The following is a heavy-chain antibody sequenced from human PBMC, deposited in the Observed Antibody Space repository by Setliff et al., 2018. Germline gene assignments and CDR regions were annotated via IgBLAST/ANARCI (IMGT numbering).Heavy chain of an antibody. D-gene: IGHD1-20*01. CDR1: GYTFTDFG. CDR2: ISPYTGNT. J-gene: IGHJ6*02. Sequence: ASVKVSCKASGYTFTDFGINWVRQAPGQGLEWMGWISPYTGNTYSAQRFQGRVTLTTDTSTSTAYMELRSLRSDDTAVYYCAKGGNITRETYYYYGMDVWGQGTTVTVSS. V-gene: IGHV1-18*01. CDR3: AKGGNITRETYYYYGMDV.